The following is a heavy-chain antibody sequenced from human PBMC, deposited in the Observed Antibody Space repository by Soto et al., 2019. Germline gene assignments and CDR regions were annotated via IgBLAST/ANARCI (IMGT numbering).Heavy chain of an antibody. Sequence: QVQLVQSGAEVKKPGSSVKVSCKASGGTFSSYAISWVRQAPGQGLEWMGGIIPIFGTANYAQKFQGRVTITADEATSPAYMELISLGAEDTAVYYCGRDQDYYGSGRPPAWFDPWGQGTLVTVSS. CDR2: IIPIFGTA. V-gene: IGHV1-69*01. CDR3: GRDQDYYGSGRPPAWFDP. CDR1: GGTFSSYA. D-gene: IGHD3-10*01. J-gene: IGHJ5*02.